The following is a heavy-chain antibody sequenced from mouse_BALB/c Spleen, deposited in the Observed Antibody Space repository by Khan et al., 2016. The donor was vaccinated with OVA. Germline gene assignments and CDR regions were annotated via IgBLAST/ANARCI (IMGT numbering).Heavy chain of an antibody. CDR1: GYYITSGYS. CDR2: IHDSGST. CDR3: GRDVNYFDY. V-gene: IGHV3-1*02. Sequence: EVKLVESGPDLVKPSQSLSLTCTVTGYYITSGYSWQWIRQFAGNKLEWMGYIHDSGSTNYNPSLKSRITITRDNSKNQFFLQLNSVTTEDTATYYCGRDVNYFDYWGPGTTLPVSS. J-gene: IGHJ2*01.